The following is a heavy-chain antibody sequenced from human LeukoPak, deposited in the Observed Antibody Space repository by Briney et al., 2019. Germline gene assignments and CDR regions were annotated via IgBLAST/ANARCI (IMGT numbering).Heavy chain of an antibody. J-gene: IGHJ4*02. CDR3: AKGYYYGSGSFDY. Sequence: GGSLRLSCAASGFTFSNYGMHWVRQAPGKGLEWVAVISYDGSNEYYADSVKGRFTISRDNSKNTLYLQMNSLRAEDTAVYYCAKGYYYGSGSFDYWGQGTLVTVSS. CDR1: GFTFSNYG. V-gene: IGHV3-30*18. CDR2: ISYDGSNE. D-gene: IGHD3-10*01.